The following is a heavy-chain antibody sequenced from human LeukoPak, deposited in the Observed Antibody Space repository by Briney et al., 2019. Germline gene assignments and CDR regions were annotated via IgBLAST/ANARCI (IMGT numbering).Heavy chain of an antibody. CDR1: GFTFNNYA. J-gene: IGHJ4*02. CDR3: SKWGDYDVLTGYYDSDF. D-gene: IGHD3-9*01. V-gene: IGHV3-23*01. CDR2: ILGSGRSA. Sequence: PGGSLRLSCAASGFTFNNYAMSWVRQAPGKGLEWVSAILGSGRSAYYADPVKGRFTISRDNSKNSLFLQMNSLRVEDTALYYCSKWGDYDVLTGYYDSDFWGQGTLVTVSA.